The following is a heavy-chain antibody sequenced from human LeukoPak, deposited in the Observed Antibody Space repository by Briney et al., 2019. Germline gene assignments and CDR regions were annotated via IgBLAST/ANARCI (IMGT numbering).Heavy chain of an antibody. Sequence: PGRSLRLSCAASGFTFSTYSMCWVRQAPGKGLEWVTVISYDGSKKYYTDSVKGRFTISRDNSKNTVYLQMNSLRVEDTAVYYCAGGALEYSGYDQTFDYWAQGTLVTVSS. D-gene: IGHD5-12*01. CDR1: GFTFSTYS. J-gene: IGHJ4*02. V-gene: IGHV3-30-3*01. CDR3: AGGALEYSGYDQTFDY. CDR2: ISYDGSKK.